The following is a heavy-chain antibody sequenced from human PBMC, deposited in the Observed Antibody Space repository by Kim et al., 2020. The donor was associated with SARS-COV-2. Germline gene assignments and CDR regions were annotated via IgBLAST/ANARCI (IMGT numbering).Heavy chain of an antibody. Sequence: GGSLRLSCAASGFTFSSYGMTWVRQAPGKGLEWVSGISNSGGSTYYADSVKGRFTISRDNSKNTLYLQLNSLRAEDTAQYHCAKGGGSYAYFFDYWGQGTLVTVSS. CDR3: AKGGGSYAYFFDY. CDR2: ISNSGGST. J-gene: IGHJ4*02. CDR1: GFTFSSYG. V-gene: IGHV3-23*01. D-gene: IGHD5-18*01.